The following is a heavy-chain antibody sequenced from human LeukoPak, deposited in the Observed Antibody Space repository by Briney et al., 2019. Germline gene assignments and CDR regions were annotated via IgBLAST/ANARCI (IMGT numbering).Heavy chain of an antibody. CDR3: ARLDGYGYYYYYMDV. J-gene: IGHJ6*03. Sequence: SETLSLTCTVSGGSISSSSYYWGWIRQPPGKGLEWIGSIYYSGSTYYNPCLKSRVTISVDTSKNQFSLKLSSVTAADTAVYYCARLDGYGYYYYYMDVWGKGTTVTVSS. V-gene: IGHV4-39*01. CDR2: IYYSGST. CDR1: GGSISSSSYY. D-gene: IGHD1-1*01.